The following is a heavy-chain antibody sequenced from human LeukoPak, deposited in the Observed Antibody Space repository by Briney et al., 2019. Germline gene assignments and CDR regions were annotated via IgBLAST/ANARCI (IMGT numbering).Heavy chain of an antibody. CDR2: INPGGGNT. D-gene: IGHD2-15*01. CDR1: GYTFTSSS. V-gene: IGHV1-46*01. CDR3: ARWECSRGSCYLDY. J-gene: IGHJ4*02. Sequence: ASVKVSCKASGYTFTSSSMHWVRQAPGQGLEWMGIINPGGGNTIYAPKFQGRVTMTRDTSTSTVYMELSSLRSDDTAVYYCARWECSRGSCYLDYWGQGTLVSVSS.